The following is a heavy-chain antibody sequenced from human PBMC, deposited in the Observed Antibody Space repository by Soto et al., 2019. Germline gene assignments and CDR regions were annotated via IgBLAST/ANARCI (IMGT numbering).Heavy chain of an antibody. V-gene: IGHV3-33*01. CDR3: ARGIWSSSSGGIDY. CDR1: GFTFSSYG. D-gene: IGHD6-6*01. CDR2: IWYDGSNK. J-gene: IGHJ4*02. Sequence: GGSLRLSCAASGFTFSSYGMHWVRQAPGKGLEWVAIIWYDGSNKYYADSVKGRFTISRDNSKNTLSLQMNSLRAEDTAVYYCARGIWSSSSGGIDYWGQGTLVTVSS.